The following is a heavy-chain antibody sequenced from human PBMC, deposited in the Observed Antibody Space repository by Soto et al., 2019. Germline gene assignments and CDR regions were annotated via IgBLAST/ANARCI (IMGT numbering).Heavy chain of an antibody. Sequence: GASVKVSCKASGYTFTSYAMHWVRQAPGQRLEWMGWINAGNGNTKYSQKFQGRVTITRDTSASTAYMELSSLRSEDTAVYYCARDSEIVVVTAAMRGWFDPWGQGTLVTVSS. V-gene: IGHV1-3*01. CDR3: ARDSEIVVVTAAMRGWFDP. J-gene: IGHJ5*02. D-gene: IGHD2-2*01. CDR1: GYTFTSYA. CDR2: INAGNGNT.